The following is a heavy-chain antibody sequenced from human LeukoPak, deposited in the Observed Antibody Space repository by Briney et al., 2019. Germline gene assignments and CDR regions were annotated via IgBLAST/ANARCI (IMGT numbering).Heavy chain of an antibody. CDR2: IYYSGST. J-gene: IGHJ6*02. V-gene: IGHV4-31*03. CDR1: GGSISSGGYY. CDR3: ARQSFRGRYYYYGMDV. D-gene: IGHD3-16*01. Sequence: SETLSLTCTVSGGSISSGGYYWSWIRQHPGKGLEWIGYIYYSGSTYYNPSLKSRVTISVDTSKNQFSLKLSSVTAADTAVYYCARQSFRGRYYYYGMDVWGQGTTVTVSS.